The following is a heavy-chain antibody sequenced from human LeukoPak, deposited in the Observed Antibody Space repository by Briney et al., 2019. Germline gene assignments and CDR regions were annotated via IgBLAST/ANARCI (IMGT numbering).Heavy chain of an antibody. CDR2: SLVGGNF. CDR1: DVSIASYY. Sequence: SETLSLTCSVSDVSIASYYWSRIRQPPGKGLDWIGYSLVGGNFCYCHSHTSRARVSVDTYKNQVSLKLHSVTAADAAVYYCARHGRHLWVGDSHDYAFDVWGQGTVVTVSS. J-gene: IGHJ3*01. D-gene: IGHD1-1*01. V-gene: IGHV4-59*08. CDR3: ARHGRHLWVGDSHDYAFDV.